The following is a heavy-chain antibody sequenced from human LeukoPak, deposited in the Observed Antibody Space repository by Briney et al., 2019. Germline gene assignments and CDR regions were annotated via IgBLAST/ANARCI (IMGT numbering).Heavy chain of an antibody. D-gene: IGHD5-18*01. J-gene: IGHJ4*02. Sequence: ASVKVSCKASGYTFTGNYLHWVRQAPGQGLEWMGWIYPNSGDTKYEQKLQGRVTMTRDTSINAAYMELSRLRSDDTAVYFCARSSDTFDYWGQGTLVTVSS. V-gene: IGHV1-2*02. CDR3: ARSSDTFDY. CDR2: IYPNSGDT. CDR1: GYTFTGNY.